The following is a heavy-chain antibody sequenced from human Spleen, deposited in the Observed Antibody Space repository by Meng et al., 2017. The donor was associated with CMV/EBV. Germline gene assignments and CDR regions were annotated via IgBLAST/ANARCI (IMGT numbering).Heavy chain of an antibody. CDR1: GFTFSDYY. J-gene: IGHJ4*02. D-gene: IGHD2-21*01. CDR2: ISSSGSTI. CDR3: ARVVILAYCGGDCYSGGFDY. Sequence: GESLKISCAASGFTFSDYYMSWIRQAPGKGLEWVSYISSSGSTIYYADSVKGRFTISRDNAKNTLYLQMNSLRAEDTAVYYCARVVILAYCGGDCYSGGFDYWGQGTLVTVSS. V-gene: IGHV3-11*04.